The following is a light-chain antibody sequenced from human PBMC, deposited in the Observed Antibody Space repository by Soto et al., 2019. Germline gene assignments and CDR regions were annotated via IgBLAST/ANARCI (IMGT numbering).Light chain of an antibody. V-gene: IGLV2-14*01. CDR2: EVT. Sequence: QSALTQPASVSGSPGQSITISCTGTSSDVGTYNYVSWYQNHPGKAPKLMIYEVTNRPSGVSNRFSGSKSGHSASLTISGLQAEDEADYYCSSYTGSGTYVFGTGTKLTVL. J-gene: IGLJ1*01. CDR1: SSDVGTYNY. CDR3: SSYTGSGTYV.